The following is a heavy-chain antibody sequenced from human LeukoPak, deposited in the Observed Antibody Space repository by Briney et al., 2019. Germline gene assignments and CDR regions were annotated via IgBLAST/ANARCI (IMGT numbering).Heavy chain of an antibody. CDR2: IYTSGST. CDR3: ARDGDYYDSRGVLDY. Sequence: SETLSLTCTVSGGSISSYYWGWIRQPAGKGLEWIGRIYTSGSTNYNPSLKSRVTMSVDTSKNQFSLKLSSVTAADTAVYYCARDGDYYDSRGVLDYWGQGTLVTVSS. J-gene: IGHJ4*02. D-gene: IGHD3-22*01. V-gene: IGHV4-4*07. CDR1: GGSISSYY.